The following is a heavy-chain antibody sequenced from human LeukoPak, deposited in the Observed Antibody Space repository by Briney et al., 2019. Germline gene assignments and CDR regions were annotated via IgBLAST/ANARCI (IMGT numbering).Heavy chain of an antibody. CDR2: ISAYNGNT. J-gene: IGHJ4*02. CDR3: ARVGRVVGATPPAY. Sequence: ASVKVSCKASGYTFTSYGISWVRQAPGQGLEWMGWISAYNGNTNYAQKLQGRVTMTTDTSTSTAYMELRSLRSDDTAVYYCARVGRVVGATPPAYWGQGTLVTVSS. D-gene: IGHD1-26*01. V-gene: IGHV1-18*01. CDR1: GYTFTSYG.